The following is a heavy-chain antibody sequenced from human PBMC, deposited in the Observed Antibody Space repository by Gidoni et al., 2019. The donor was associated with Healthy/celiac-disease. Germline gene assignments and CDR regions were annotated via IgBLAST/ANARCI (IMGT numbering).Heavy chain of an antibody. CDR1: GYTLPELS. D-gene: IGHD2-15*01. Sequence: QVQLVQSGAAVKKPGASVKVSCKVSGYTLPELSMHWVRQAPGKGLEWMGGFDPEDGETIYAQKFQGRVTMTEDTSTDTAYMELSSLRSEDTAVYYWATSELVVAATRSRWFDPWGQGTLVTVSS. J-gene: IGHJ5*02. V-gene: IGHV1-24*01. CDR2: FDPEDGET. CDR3: ATSELVVAATRSRWFDP.